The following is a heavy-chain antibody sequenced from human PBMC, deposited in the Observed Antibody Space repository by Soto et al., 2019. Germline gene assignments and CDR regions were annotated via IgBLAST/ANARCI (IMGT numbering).Heavy chain of an antibody. V-gene: IGHV3-11*04. Sequence: GGSLRLSCAASGFTFSDYYMSWIRQAPGKGLEWVSYISSSGSNIYYADSVKGRFTISRENAKNSLYLQMNSLGAGDTAVYYCARDLRAVAGEDYGMDVRGQGTTVTVSS. J-gene: IGHJ6*02. CDR2: ISSSGSNI. CDR3: ARDLRAVAGEDYGMDV. D-gene: IGHD6-19*01. CDR1: GFTFSDYY.